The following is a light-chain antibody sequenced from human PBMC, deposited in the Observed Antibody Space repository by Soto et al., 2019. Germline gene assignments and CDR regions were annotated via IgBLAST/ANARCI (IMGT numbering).Light chain of an antibody. CDR1: QSVSSSY. Sequence: EIVLTQSPGTLSLSPGERATLSCRASQSVSSSYLAWYQQKPGQAPRLLLYGASSRATGIPDRFSGSGSGTGFTLSISRLEPEDFAVYYCQQYGSSPYTFGQGTKLEI. V-gene: IGKV3-20*01. CDR3: QQYGSSPYT. CDR2: GAS. J-gene: IGKJ2*01.